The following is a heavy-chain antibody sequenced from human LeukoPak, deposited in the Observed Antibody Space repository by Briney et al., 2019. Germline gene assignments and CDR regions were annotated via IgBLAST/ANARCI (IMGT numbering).Heavy chain of an antibody. Sequence: GGSLRLSCAASGFTFSSYSMNWVRQAPGKGLEWVSSISCSSSYIYYADSVKGRFTISRDNAKNSLYLQMNSLRAEDTAVYYCASLFIAAAGMGNYYYYYGMDVWGQGTTVTVSS. CDR2: ISCSSSYI. V-gene: IGHV3-21*01. CDR1: GFTFSSYS. CDR3: ASLFIAAAGMGNYYYYYGMDV. J-gene: IGHJ6*02. D-gene: IGHD6-13*01.